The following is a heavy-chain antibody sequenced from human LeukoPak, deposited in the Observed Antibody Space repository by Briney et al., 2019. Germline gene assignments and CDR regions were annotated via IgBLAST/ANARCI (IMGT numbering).Heavy chain of an antibody. J-gene: IGHJ4*02. D-gene: IGHD1-1*01. CDR1: GFTFSSYW. V-gene: IGHV3-74*01. CDR3: VRDSSGTY. CDR2: INTDGSIT. Sequence: GGSLRLSCVGSGFTFSSYWMHWVRQAPGKGLVGVSRINTDGSITNYADSVKGRFTISRDNAKNTLYLQMNSLRAEDTAVYYCVRDSSGTYWGQGTLVTVSS.